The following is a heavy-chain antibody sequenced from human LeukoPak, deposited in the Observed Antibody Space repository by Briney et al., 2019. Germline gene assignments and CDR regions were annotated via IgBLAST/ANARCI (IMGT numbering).Heavy chain of an antibody. CDR3: AKGDSGYDLGGSFDY. Sequence: GGSLRLSCAASGFTFSNFGMHWVRQAPGKGLEWVAFISYDGSNILYADSVKGRITISRDNSKHTLNLQMNSLRAEDTAVYYCAKGDSGYDLGGSFDYWGQGTLVTVSS. CDR1: GFTFSNFG. CDR2: ISYDGSNI. D-gene: IGHD5-12*01. J-gene: IGHJ4*02. V-gene: IGHV3-30*18.